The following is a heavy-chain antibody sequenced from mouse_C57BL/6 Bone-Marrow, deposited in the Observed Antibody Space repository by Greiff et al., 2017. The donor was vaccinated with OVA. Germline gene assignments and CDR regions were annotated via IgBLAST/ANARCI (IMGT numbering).Heavy chain of an antibody. J-gene: IGHJ1*03. CDR3: ASEDYYGSSYWYFDV. Sequence: QVQLQQPGAELARPGASVKLSCKASGYTFTSYGISWVKQRTGQGLEWIGEIYPRSGNTYYNEKFKGKATLTADKSSSTAYMELRSLTSEDSAVYFCASEDYYGSSYWYFDVWGTGTTVTVSS. V-gene: IGHV1-81*01. CDR2: IYPRSGNT. D-gene: IGHD1-1*01. CDR1: GYTFTSYG.